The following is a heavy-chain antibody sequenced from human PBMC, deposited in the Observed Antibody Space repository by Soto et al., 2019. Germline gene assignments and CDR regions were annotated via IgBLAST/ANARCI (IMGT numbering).Heavy chain of an antibody. CDR1: GGSFSGYY. J-gene: IGHJ4*02. CDR3: ARETYYYDSSGYYSGAFDY. V-gene: IGHV4-34*01. CDR2: INHSGST. Sequence: PSETLSLTCAVYGGSFSGYYWSWIRQPPGKGLEWIGEINHSGSTNYNPSLKSRVTISVDTSKNQFSLKLSSVTAADTAVYYCARETYYYDSSGYYSGAFDYWGQGTLVTVS. D-gene: IGHD3-22*01.